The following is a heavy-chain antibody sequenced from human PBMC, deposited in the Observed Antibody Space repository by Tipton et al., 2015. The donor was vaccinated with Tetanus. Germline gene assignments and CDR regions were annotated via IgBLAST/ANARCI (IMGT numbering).Heavy chain of an antibody. D-gene: IGHD5-24*01. CDR2: ISNGNP. CDR1: RGPISSYY. Sequence: GLVKPSETLSLTCSVSRGPISSYYWSWIRQPAGKGLEWIGHISNGNPDYSGSLKSRVALSVDTSKNKVSLKLRSVTAADTGVYYCARGITDGYNRRLDYWGQGILVAVSP. CDR3: ARGITDGYNRRLDY. V-gene: IGHV4-4*07. J-gene: IGHJ4*02.